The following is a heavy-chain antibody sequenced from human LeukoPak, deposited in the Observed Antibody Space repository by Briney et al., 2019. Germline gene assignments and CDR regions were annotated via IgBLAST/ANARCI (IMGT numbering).Heavy chain of an antibody. V-gene: IGHV4-38-2*02. CDR2: IYRSGST. Sequence: KPSETLSLTCTVSGYSISSGYYWVWIRQPPGKGLEWIGSIYRSGSTNYNPSLKSRVTISVDTSKNQFSLKVSSVTAADTAVYYCARRTTNFYYYYMDVWGKGTTVTVSS. CDR1: GYSISSGYY. D-gene: IGHD1-1*01. J-gene: IGHJ6*03. CDR3: ARRTTNFYYYYMDV.